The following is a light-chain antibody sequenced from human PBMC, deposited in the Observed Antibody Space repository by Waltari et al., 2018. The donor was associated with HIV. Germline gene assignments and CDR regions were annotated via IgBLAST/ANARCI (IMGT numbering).Light chain of an antibody. CDR2: KDS. J-gene: IGLJ1*01. CDR3: QAWDSSTGV. Sequence: SYELTQPPSVSVSPGQTASITCYGDKLGDNYACWYQQKPGQSPVLVIYKDSRRPSGIPERFSGSNSGNTATLTISGTQAMDEADYYCQAWDSSTGVFGTGTKVTVL. V-gene: IGLV3-1*01. CDR1: KLGDNY.